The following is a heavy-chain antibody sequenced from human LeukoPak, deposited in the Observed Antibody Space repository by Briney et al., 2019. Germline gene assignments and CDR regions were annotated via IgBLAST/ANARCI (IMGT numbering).Heavy chain of an antibody. V-gene: IGHV3-23*01. CDR3: AKLSYYYDSSLEAFDI. Sequence: PGGSLRLSCAASGFTFSSYSMNWVRQAPGKGLEWVSAISGSGGSTYYADSVKGRFTISRDNSKNTLYLQMNSLRAEDTAVYYCAKLSYYYDSSLEAFDIWGQGTMVTVSS. CDR2: ISGSGGST. D-gene: IGHD3-22*01. CDR1: GFTFSSYS. J-gene: IGHJ3*02.